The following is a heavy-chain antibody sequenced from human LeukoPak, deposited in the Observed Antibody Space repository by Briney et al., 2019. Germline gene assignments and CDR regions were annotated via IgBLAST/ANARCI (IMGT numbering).Heavy chain of an antibody. Sequence: GGSLRLSCAASGFTFSSYWMTWGRQAPGKGLEWLANIKQDGSEENYVDFVKGRFTISRDNAKNSLYLQMNSLRAEDTAVYYCAREHRTEWLVQDYWGQGALVTVSS. V-gene: IGHV3-7*01. J-gene: IGHJ4*02. CDR1: GFTFSSYW. D-gene: IGHD6-19*01. CDR2: IKQDGSEE. CDR3: AREHRTEWLVQDY.